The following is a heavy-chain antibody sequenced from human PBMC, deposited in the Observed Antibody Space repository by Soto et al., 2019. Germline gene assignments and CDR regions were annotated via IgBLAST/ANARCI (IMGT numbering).Heavy chain of an antibody. D-gene: IGHD3-10*01. CDR2: IWFDGSKK. Sequence: GGSLRLSCAASGIKFSIYGMHWVRHAPGKGLEWVAVIWFDGSKKYYVDSVKGRFTISRDNSNNTLYLQMNSLRAEDTGVYYCARELLYGSGSRNFHYYGMDVWGQGTTVTVSS. CDR1: GIKFSIYG. CDR3: ARELLYGSGSRNFHYYGMDV. V-gene: IGHV3-33*01. J-gene: IGHJ6*02.